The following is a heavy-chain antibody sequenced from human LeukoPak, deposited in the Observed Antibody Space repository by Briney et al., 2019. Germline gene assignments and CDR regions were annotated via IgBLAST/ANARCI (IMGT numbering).Heavy chain of an antibody. CDR3: ARATYYDFWSGYWASDSYIDY. CDR2: IYYSGST. V-gene: IGHV4-59*12. D-gene: IGHD3-3*01. J-gene: IGHJ4*02. CDR1: GGSISSYY. Sequence: SETLSLTCTVSGGSISSYYWSWIRQPPGKGLEWIGYIYYSGSTNYNPSLKSRVTISVDTSKNQSSLKLSSVTAADTAVYYCARATYYDFWSGYWASDSYIDYWGQGTLVTVSS.